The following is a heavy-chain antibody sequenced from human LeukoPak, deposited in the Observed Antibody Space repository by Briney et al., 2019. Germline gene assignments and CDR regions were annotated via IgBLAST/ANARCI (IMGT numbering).Heavy chain of an antibody. CDR3: ARDDRGSHSAFDY. Sequence: GRSLSLTCTVSGFSFSTYYRHWVRQAPGKGLEWVAVISSDGSITSYGDSVKGRFTISRDNAKNTLYLQMSSLRAEDTAVYYCARDDRGSHSAFDYWGQGTMVTVS. J-gene: IGHJ4*02. CDR1: GFSFSTYY. D-gene: IGHD3-10*01. V-gene: IGHV3-30-3*01. CDR2: ISSDGSIT.